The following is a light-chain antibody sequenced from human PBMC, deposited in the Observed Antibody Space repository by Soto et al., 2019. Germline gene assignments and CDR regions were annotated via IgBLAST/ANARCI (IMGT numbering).Light chain of an antibody. CDR2: GAS. J-gene: IGKJ5*01. CDR3: QQYSSSPS. Sequence: IVLTQSPATLSVSPGERATLSCRASQSVSSNLAWHQQRPGQAPRLLIYGASTRATGVPTRFSGSRSGAEFTLTINSLQSEDFAVYYCQQYSSSPSFGQGTRLEIK. CDR1: QSVSSN. V-gene: IGKV3-15*01.